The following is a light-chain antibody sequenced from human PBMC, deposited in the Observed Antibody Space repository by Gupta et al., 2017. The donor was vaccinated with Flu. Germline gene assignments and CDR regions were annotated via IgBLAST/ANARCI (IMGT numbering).Light chain of an antibody. CDR2: SNE. J-gene: IGLJ3*02. CDR1: RSNIGSDP. CDR3: ATGDDRLNSWV. V-gene: IGLV1-44*01. Sequence: RVPISCSGSRSNIGSDPVNGNQQLPGTAPKLIIYSNEQRPPGLPDRFYGSKSGTSASLARXGXQFEDEXDYYYATGDDRLNSWVFGGGTKLTVL.